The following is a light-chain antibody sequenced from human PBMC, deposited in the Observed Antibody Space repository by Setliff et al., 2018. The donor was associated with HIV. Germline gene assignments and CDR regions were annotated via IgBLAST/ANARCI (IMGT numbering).Light chain of an antibody. V-gene: IGLV2-14*01. CDR1: SNDFGSYDY. CDR3: SSFTSSSSYV. Sequence: QSVLTQPASVSRSPGQSITISCTGTSNDFGSYDYVSWYQHQPGKVPKLMIYEVSNRPSGVSDRFSGSKSGNTASLTISGLQTEDEADYYCSSFTSSSSYVFGTGTKVTVL. CDR2: EVS. J-gene: IGLJ1*01.